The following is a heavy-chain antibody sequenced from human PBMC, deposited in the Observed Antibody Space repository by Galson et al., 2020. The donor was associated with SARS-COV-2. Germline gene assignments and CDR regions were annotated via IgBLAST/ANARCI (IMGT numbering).Heavy chain of an antibody. Sequence: GGSLRLSCAASGFTFSSYAMSWVRQSPGKGLEWVSLISASDSDSFYAHSVKGRFTISRDNYRYTQLLQMDSLRAEDTAVYYCAKRYSGSRYWYFDLWGRGTLVTVSS. D-gene: IGHD1-26*01. CDR2: ISASDSDS. CDR1: GFTFSSYA. CDR3: AKRYSGSRYWYFDL. J-gene: IGHJ2*01. V-gene: IGHV3-23*01.